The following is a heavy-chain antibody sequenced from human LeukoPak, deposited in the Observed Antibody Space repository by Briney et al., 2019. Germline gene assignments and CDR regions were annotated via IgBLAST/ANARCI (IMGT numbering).Heavy chain of an antibody. V-gene: IGHV3-11*04. CDR3: AGPYCSGGSCFGFHI. J-gene: IGHJ3*02. CDR2: ISATGSSI. D-gene: IGHD2-15*01. CDR1: AFTFSDYY. Sequence: KSGGSLRLSCAASAFTFSDYYMSWIRQAPGKGLECVSYISATGSSIYYADSVTGRFTISRDNAYYSLYLQMNNLRVEDTAVYYCAGPYCSGGSCFGFHIWGQGAVVTVSS.